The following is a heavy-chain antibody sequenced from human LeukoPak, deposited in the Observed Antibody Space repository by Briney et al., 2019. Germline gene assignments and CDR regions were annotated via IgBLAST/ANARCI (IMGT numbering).Heavy chain of an antibody. Sequence: GGSLRLSCAASGFTFSSYSLSWVRQAPGKGLEWVSPITSDSNYIDYVDSVKGRFSISRDNAKNSLYLQMNSLRAEDTAVYYCAKYCSGGSCYSRWFDPWGQGTLVTVSS. CDR3: AKYCSGGSCYSRWFDP. D-gene: IGHD2-15*01. J-gene: IGHJ5*02. V-gene: IGHV3-21*01. CDR1: GFTFSSYS. CDR2: ITSDSNYI.